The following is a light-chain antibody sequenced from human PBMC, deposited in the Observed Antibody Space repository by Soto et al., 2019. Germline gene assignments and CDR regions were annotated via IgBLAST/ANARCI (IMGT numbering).Light chain of an antibody. CDR1: QNIVNY. CDR2: AAS. J-gene: IGKJ1*01. CDR3: QQSYSGRT. V-gene: IGKV1-39*01. Sequence: DIQMTQSPSPVSAFVGDSVTITCRASQNIVNYLNWYQQKPGKAPDLLISAASTLHSGVPSRFTGSGSGTVFTLTISGLQPDDFATYYRQQSYSGRTFGQGTKV.